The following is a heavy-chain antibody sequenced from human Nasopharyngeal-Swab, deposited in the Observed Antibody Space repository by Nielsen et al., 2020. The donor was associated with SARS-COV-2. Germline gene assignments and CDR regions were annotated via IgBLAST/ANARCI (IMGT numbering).Heavy chain of an antibody. J-gene: IGHJ4*02. CDR3: AKQYYYDSSGYDPRSYYFDY. CDR1: GGSISSSSYY. CDR2: IYYSGST. Sequence: SETLSLTCTVSGGSISSSSYYWGWIRQPPGKGLEWIGSIYYSGSTYYNPSLKSRVTISVDTSKNQFSLKMSSVTAADTAVCYCAKQYYYDSSGYDPRSYYFDYWGQGTLVTVSS. D-gene: IGHD3-22*01. V-gene: IGHV4-39*01.